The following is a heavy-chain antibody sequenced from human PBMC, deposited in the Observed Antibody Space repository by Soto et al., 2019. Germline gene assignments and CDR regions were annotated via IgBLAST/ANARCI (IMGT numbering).Heavy chain of an antibody. V-gene: IGHV3-11*01. CDR2: ISASGSTI. CDR3: ARGENYYETSGYYYTISYYGMEV. CDR1: GFVFSDYY. D-gene: IGHD3-22*01. J-gene: IGHJ6*02. Sequence: GGSLRLSCAASGFVFSDYYMGWIRQAPGKGLEWVSDISASGSTIYYADSVKGRFTVSRDNAKNSLYLEMHSLRAEDTAIYYCARGENYYETSGYYYTISYYGMEVWGQGTTVTVSS.